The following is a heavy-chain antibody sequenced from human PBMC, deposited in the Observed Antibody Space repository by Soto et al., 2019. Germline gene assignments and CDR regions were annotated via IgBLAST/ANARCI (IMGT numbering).Heavy chain of an antibody. CDR3: ARRVRGGSEYFDY. CDR2: VHYTGST. D-gene: IGHD3-10*01. Sequence: QVQLQESGPGLVKPSETLSLTCTVSGDSITTGNSISSYFWSWIRQPPGKGLERIGYVHYTGSTNYTPSLKSRVTISLDTSKNQHSLGRTSVTAADTAVYFCARRVRGGSEYFDYWGQGTLVTVSS. CDR1: GDSITTGNSISSYF. V-gene: IGHV4-61*01. J-gene: IGHJ4*02.